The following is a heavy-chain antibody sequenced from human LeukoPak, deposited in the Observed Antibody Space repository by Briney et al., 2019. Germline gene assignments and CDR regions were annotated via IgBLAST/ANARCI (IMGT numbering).Heavy chain of an antibody. J-gene: IGHJ4*02. CDR1: GGTFSSYA. Sequence: VASVKVSCKASGGTFSSYAISWVRQAPGQGLEWMGGIIPIFGTANYAQKFQGRVTITTDESTSTAYMELSSLRSEDTAVYYCARGNTAMAPIDYWGQGTLVTVSS. CDR2: IIPIFGTA. CDR3: ARGNTAMAPIDY. D-gene: IGHD5-18*01. V-gene: IGHV1-69*05.